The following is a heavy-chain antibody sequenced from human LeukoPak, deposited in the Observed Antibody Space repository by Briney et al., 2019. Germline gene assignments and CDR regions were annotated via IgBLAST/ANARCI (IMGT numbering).Heavy chain of an antibody. CDR2: ISGDGGST. V-gene: IGHV3-43*02. CDR1: GFTFDDYA. D-gene: IGHD6-13*01. J-gene: IGHJ4*02. Sequence: GGSLRLSCAASGFTFDDYAMHWVRQAPGKGLEWVSLISGDGGSTYYADSVKGRFTISRDNSKNTLYLQMNSLRAEDTAVYYCARDLEAAGFDYWGQGTLVTVSS. CDR3: ARDLEAAGFDY.